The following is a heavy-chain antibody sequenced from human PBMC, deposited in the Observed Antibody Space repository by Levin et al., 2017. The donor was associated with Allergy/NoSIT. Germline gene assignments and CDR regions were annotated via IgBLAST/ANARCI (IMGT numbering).Heavy chain of an antibody. CDR1: GFTFSSYA. CDR2: ISGSGGST. J-gene: IGHJ5*02. CDR3: SYSSSRKTPNWFDP. Sequence: GESLKISCAASGFTFSSYAMSWVRQAPGKGLEWVSAISGSGGSTYYADSVKGRFTISRDNSKNTLYLQMNSLRAEDTAVYYCSYSSSRKTPNWFDPWGQGTLVTVSS. V-gene: IGHV3-23*01. D-gene: IGHD6-13*01.